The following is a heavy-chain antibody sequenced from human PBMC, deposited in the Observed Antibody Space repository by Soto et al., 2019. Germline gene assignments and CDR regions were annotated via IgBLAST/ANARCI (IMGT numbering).Heavy chain of an antibody. D-gene: IGHD2-15*01. CDR3: ARGGYCSGVSCFNNWYFDL. Sequence: QVQLVESGGGVVQPGRSLRLSCAASGFTFSSYGMHWVRQAPGKGLEWVAVIWYDGSNKYYADSVKGRFTISRDNSKNALALQMNSLRAEDTSVYYCARGGYCSGVSCFNNWYFDLWGRGTLVTVSS. J-gene: IGHJ2*01. CDR1: GFTFSSYG. CDR2: IWYDGSNK. V-gene: IGHV3-33*01.